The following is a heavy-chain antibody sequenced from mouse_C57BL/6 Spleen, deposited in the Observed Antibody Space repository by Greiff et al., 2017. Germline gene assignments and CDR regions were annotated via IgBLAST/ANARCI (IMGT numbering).Heavy chain of an antibody. D-gene: IGHD1-1*01. CDR1: GYTFTDYY. V-gene: IGHV1-26*01. J-gene: IGHJ2*01. CDR2: INPNNGGT. Sequence: VQLQQSGPELVKPGASVKISCKASGYTFTDYYMNWVKQSHGKSLEWIGDINPNNGGTSYNQKFKGKATLTVDKSSSTAYMELRSLTSEDSAVYYCARRVITTVGFDYWGQGTTLTVSS. CDR3: ARRVITTVGFDY.